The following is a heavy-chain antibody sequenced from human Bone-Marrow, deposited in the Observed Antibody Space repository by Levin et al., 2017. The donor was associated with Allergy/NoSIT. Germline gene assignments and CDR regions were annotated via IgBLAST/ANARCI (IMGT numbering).Heavy chain of an antibody. D-gene: IGHD5-12*01. CDR1: GFTFRDYW. Sequence: GESLKISCAATGFTFRDYWMTWVRQTPGRGLEWVANIDQDGSQKYYVDSVRGRFTISRDNAKNSVDLQMNYLRDDDTAVYYCARKLRGSSAYDAFDVWGHGTMVTFSS. J-gene: IGHJ3*01. CDR3: ARKLRGSSAYDAFDV. CDR2: IDQDGSQK. V-gene: IGHV3-7*03.